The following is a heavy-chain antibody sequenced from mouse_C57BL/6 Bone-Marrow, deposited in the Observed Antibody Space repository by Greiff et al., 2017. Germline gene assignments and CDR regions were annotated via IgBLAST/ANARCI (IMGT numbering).Heavy chain of an antibody. CDR2: ISYSGST. D-gene: IGHD1-1*01. CDR3: ARCHYYGGSYWYFDV. Sequence: VQLKESGPGLAKPSQTLSLTCSVTGYSITSDYWNWIRKFPGNKLEYMGYISYSGSTYYNPSLTSRISITRDTSKNQYYLQLNSVATEYTATYFCARCHYYGGSYWYFDVWGTGTTVTVSS. CDR1: GYSITSDY. J-gene: IGHJ1*03. V-gene: IGHV3-8*01.